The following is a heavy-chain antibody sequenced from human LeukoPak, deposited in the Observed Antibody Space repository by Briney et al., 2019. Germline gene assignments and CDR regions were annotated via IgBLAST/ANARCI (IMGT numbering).Heavy chain of an antibody. CDR2: FSATDGSA. Sequence: PGGSLRLSCAASGFTVSSYGMTWVRLAPGKGLEWVSAFSATDGSAQYAESVKGRFTISRDNSKNSLYLQMNSLRDEDTAVYYCAKARIAAAGTGAFDVWGQGTMVTVCS. D-gene: IGHD6-13*01. CDR1: GFTVSSYG. V-gene: IGHV3-23*01. J-gene: IGHJ3*01. CDR3: AKARIAAAGTGAFDV.